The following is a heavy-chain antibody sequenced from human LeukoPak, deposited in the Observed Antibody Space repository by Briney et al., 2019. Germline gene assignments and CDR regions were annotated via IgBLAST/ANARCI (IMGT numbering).Heavy chain of an antibody. Sequence: GGSLRLSCAATGFXFSRYAISWVRQAPGKGREWVSLISGSGGSTKYADSVKGRFTISRDNSKNTLYLQMNSLRAEDTAVYYCAKDQYDSSGPFDNWGQGTLVTVSS. V-gene: IGHV3-23*01. CDR2: ISGSGGST. D-gene: IGHD3-22*01. CDR3: AKDQYDSSGPFDN. J-gene: IGHJ4*02. CDR1: GFXFSRYA.